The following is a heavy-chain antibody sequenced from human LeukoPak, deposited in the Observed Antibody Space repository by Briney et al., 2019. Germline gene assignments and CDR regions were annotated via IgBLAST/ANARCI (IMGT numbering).Heavy chain of an antibody. Sequence: GGSLRLSCAASEFSVGSNYMTWVRQAPGKGLEWVSLIYSGGSTYYADSVKGRFTISRDKSKNTLYLQMNSLKTEDTAVYYCSRDGGMTLIFDYWGQGTLVTVSS. J-gene: IGHJ4*02. CDR2: IYSGGST. CDR1: EFSVGSNY. CDR3: SRDGGMTLIFDY. D-gene: IGHD3/OR15-3a*01. V-gene: IGHV3-66*01.